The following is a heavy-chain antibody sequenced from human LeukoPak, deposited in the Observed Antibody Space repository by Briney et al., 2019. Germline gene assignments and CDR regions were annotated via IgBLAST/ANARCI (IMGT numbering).Heavy chain of an antibody. D-gene: IGHD3-3*01. CDR2: IRYDGSK. Sequence: PGGSLRLSCAASGFTFSSYGMHWVRQAPGKGLEWVAFIRYDGSKYYADSVKGRFTISRDNSKNTLYLQMNSLGAEDTAVYYCAKDVLGGSGCFLFDSWGRGTLVTVSS. V-gene: IGHV3-30*02. J-gene: IGHJ4*02. CDR1: GFTFSSYG. CDR3: AKDVLGGSGCFLFDS.